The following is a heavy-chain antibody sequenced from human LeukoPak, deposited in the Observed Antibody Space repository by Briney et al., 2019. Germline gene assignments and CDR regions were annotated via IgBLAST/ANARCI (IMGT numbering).Heavy chain of an antibody. J-gene: IGHJ4*02. CDR2: IYYSGST. Sequence: SETLSLTCTVSGGSISSSGYSWGWIRQPPGKGLEWIGNIYYSGSTDYNPSLKSRVTVSMDTSKNQFSLKLTSVTAADTAVYFCARHWTSYGDFEFWGKGTLVTISS. V-gene: IGHV4-39*01. CDR3: ARHWTSYGDFEF. CDR1: GGSISSSGYS. D-gene: IGHD3/OR15-3a*01.